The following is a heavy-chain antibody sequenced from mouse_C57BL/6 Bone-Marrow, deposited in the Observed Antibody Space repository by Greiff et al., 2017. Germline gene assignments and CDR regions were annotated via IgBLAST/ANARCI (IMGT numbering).Heavy chain of an antibody. J-gene: IGHJ3*01. D-gene: IGHD2-4*01. CDR2: IDPENGDT. CDR3: TNYDYDAY. CDR1: GFNIKDDY. V-gene: IGHV14-4*01. Sequence: EVQLQQSGAELVRPGASVKLSCTASGFNIKDDYMHWVKQRPEQGLEWIGWIDPENGDTEYASKFQGKATITADTSSNTAYLQRSSLTSEDTAVYYCTNYDYDAYWGQGTLVTVSA.